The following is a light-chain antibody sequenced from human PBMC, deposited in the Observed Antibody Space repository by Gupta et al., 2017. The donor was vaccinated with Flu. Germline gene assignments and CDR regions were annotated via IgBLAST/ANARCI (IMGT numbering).Light chain of an antibody. J-gene: IGLJ3*02. Sequence: QSAPPQPPSASGSPGQSVTISCTGTGSDVGGYNYVSWFQQHPGKAPKLMIYEVSKRPSGVPDRFSGSKSGNTASLTVSGLQAEDEADYFCSSYAGSSKWVFGGGTKVTVL. CDR2: EVS. CDR3: SSYAGSSKWV. CDR1: GSDVGGYNY. V-gene: IGLV2-8*01.